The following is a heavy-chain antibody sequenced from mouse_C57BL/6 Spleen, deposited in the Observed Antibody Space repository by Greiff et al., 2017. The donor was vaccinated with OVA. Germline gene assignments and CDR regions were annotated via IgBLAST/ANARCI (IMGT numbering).Heavy chain of an antibody. V-gene: IGHV2-4*01. D-gene: IGHD2-3*01. CDR3: AKNSIYDGYYTH. Sequence: VQVVESGPGLVQPSQSLSITCTVSGFSLTSYGVHWVRQPPGKGLEWLGVIWSGGSTDYNAAFISRLSISKDKSKRQVFFKMNSLQADDTAIYYCAKNSIYDGYYTHWGQGTSVTVSS. J-gene: IGHJ4*01. CDR1: GFSLTSYG. CDR2: IWSGGST.